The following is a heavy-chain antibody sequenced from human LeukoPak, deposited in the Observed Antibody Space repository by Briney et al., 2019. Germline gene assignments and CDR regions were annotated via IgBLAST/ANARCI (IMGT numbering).Heavy chain of an antibody. J-gene: IGHJ4*02. D-gene: IGHD1-26*01. CDR2: ISSSSSYI. V-gene: IGHV3-21*01. Sequence: GGSLRLSCAASGFTFSSYSMNWVRQAPGKGLEWVSSISSSSSYIYYADSVKGRFTISRDNAKNSLYLQMNSLRAEDTAVYYCARDGIVGATTFDYWGQGTLVTVSS. CDR1: GFTFSSYS. CDR3: ARDGIVGATTFDY.